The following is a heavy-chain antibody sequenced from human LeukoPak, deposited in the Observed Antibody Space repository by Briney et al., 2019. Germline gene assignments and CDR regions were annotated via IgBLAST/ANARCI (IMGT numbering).Heavy chain of an antibody. D-gene: IGHD3-10*01. J-gene: IGHJ4*02. CDR3: SGHYGPGPV. V-gene: IGHV1-2*02. Sequence: ASVTVSCKASGYTFSDHHILWVRQAPGQGLEWMGWIHPNGHDTKYAQKFQGRMTMTTATSITTAYLELHRGPADDTACYYCSGHYGPGPVWGQGTLITASS. CDR1: GYTFSDHH. CDR2: IHPNGHDT.